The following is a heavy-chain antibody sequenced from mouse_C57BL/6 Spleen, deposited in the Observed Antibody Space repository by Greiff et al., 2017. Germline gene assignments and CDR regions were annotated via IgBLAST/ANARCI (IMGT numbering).Heavy chain of an antibody. J-gene: IGHJ3*01. D-gene: IGHD1-1*01. CDR3: ACLHYGSSPWFAY. CDR2: IHPNSGST. V-gene: IGHV1-64*01. CDR1: GYTFTSYW. Sequence: VQLQQPGAELVKPGASVKLSCKASGYTFTSYWMHWVKQRPGQGLEWIGMIHPNSGSTNYNEKFKSKATLTVDKSSSTAYMQLSSLTSEDSAVYYCACLHYGSSPWFAYWGQGTLVTVSA.